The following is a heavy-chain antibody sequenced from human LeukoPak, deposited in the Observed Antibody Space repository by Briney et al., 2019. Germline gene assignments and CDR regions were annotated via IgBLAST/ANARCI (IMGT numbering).Heavy chain of an antibody. CDR3: VRGTGYSAYDYAFDY. Sequence: GGSLRLSCAASGFSFSSYDMHWVRQPTGKGLEWVSAIGTAGDTYYPGSVKGRFTISRENAKNSLYLQMNSLRAGDTAVYYCVRGTGYSAYDYAFDYWGQGTLVTVSS. J-gene: IGHJ4*02. CDR1: GFSFSSYD. CDR2: IGTAGDT. V-gene: IGHV3-13*04. D-gene: IGHD5-12*01.